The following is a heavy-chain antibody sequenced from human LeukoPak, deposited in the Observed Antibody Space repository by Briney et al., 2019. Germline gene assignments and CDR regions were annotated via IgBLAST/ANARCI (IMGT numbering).Heavy chain of an antibody. CDR1: GFTFSSYG. Sequence: GGSLRLSCAASGFTFSSYGIHWVRQAPGKGLEWVTFIRYDGSNKYYADSVKGRFTISRDNSKNTLYLQMNSLRAEDTAVYYCAKDPLWFGEKHLDHAFDIWGQGTMVTVSS. CDR3: AKDPLWFGEKHLDHAFDI. D-gene: IGHD3-10*01. J-gene: IGHJ3*02. V-gene: IGHV3-30*02. CDR2: IRYDGSNK.